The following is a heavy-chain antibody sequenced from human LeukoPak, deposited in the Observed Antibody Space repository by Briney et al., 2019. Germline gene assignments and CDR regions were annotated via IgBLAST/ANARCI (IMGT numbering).Heavy chain of an antibody. CDR1: GFTFSNAW. CDR3: TTDPAQYCSSTSCYTKKGDY. J-gene: IGHJ4*02. D-gene: IGHD2-2*01. CDR2: IKSKTDGGTT. Sequence: GGSLRLSCAASGFTFSNAWMSWVRQAPGKGLEWVGRIKSKTDGGTTDYAAPVKGRFTISRDDSKNTLYLQMNSLKTEDTAVYYCTTDPAQYCSSTSCYTKKGDYWGQGTLVTVSS. V-gene: IGHV3-15*01.